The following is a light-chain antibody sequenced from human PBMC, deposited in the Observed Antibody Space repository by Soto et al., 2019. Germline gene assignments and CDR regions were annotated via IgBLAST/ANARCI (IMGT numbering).Light chain of an antibody. J-gene: IGLJ2*01. CDR3: SSFASSIPLV. Sequence: QSALTQPASVSGSPGQSITISCTGTSSDVGGYNYVSWYQQHPGKAPKLLICDVTNRPSGVSNRFSDSKSGNTASLTISGLQTEDEADYYCSSFASSIPLVFGGGTKLTVL. CDR1: SSDVGGYNY. V-gene: IGLV2-14*03. CDR2: DVT.